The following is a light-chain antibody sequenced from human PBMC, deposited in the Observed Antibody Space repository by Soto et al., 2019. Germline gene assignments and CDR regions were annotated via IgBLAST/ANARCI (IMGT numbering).Light chain of an antibody. CDR1: QSVSSSY. V-gene: IGKV3-20*01. CDR2: GAS. J-gene: IGKJ1*01. Sequence: EIVLTQSPGTLSLSPGERATLSCRASQSVSSSYLAWYQQKPGQPPRLLIYGASSRAAGIPDRFSGSGSGTDFTLTINRLEPEDFAVYYCQQYVTSRRTFGPGTKVDIK. CDR3: QQYVTSRRT.